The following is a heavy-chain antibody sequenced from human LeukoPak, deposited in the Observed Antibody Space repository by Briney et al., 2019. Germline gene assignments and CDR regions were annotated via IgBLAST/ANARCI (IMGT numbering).Heavy chain of an antibody. D-gene: IGHD3-10*01. CDR1: GFTFSSYA. J-gene: IGHJ4*02. CDR2: ISHDGSNK. V-gene: IGHV3-30*09. CDR3: ARAYGSGSYFHFDY. Sequence: GRSLRLSCAASGFTFSSYAIHWVRQAPGKGLEWVAVISHDGSNKYYADSVKGRFAISRDNSKNTLCLQMNSLRSEDTAVYYCARAYGSGSYFHFDYWGQGTLVTVSS.